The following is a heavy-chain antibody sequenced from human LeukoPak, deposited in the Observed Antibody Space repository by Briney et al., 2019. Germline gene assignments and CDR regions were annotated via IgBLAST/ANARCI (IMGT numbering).Heavy chain of an antibody. CDR2: ISGSGNST. Sequence: PGGSLRLSCAASGFTFNKYAMIWVRQAPGKGLEWVSVISGSGNSTYYADSVKGRLTISRDNSKNTLYLQMNSLRGEDTAVYHYVKDNSNWYWYFDLWGRGTLVTVSS. V-gene: IGHV3-23*01. D-gene: IGHD1-1*01. CDR1: GFTFNKYA. CDR3: VKDNSNWYWYFDL. J-gene: IGHJ2*01.